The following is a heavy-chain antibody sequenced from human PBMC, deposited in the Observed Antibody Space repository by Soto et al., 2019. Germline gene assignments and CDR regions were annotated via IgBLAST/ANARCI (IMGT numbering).Heavy chain of an antibody. CDR1: GYTFTSYG. CDR2: ISAYNGNT. V-gene: IGHV1-18*01. D-gene: IGHD5-18*01. J-gene: IGHJ5*02. CDR3: AREEGKLWLGLGWFDP. Sequence: ASVKVSCKASGYTFTSYGISCVRQAPGQGLEWMGWISAYNGNTNYAKKLQGRVTMTTDTSTSTAYMELRSLRSDDTAVYYCAREEGKLWLGLGWFDPWGQGTLVTVSS.